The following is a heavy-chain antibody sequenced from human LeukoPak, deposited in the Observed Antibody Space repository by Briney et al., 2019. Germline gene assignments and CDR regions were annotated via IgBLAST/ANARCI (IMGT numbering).Heavy chain of an antibody. CDR1: GGSISSYY. CDR2: INYSGST. J-gene: IGHJ4*02. V-gene: IGHV4-59*08. D-gene: IGHD3-10*01. Sequence: SETLSLTCTVSGGSISSYYWSWIRQPPGKGLEWIGYINYSGSTKYNPSLKSRVTIPVDTSKNQFSLNLSSVTAADTAVYYCARYYSSGSYYVFDYWGQGTLVTVSS. CDR3: ARYYSSGSYYVFDY.